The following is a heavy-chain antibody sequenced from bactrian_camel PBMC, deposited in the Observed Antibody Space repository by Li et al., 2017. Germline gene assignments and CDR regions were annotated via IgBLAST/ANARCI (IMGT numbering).Heavy chain of an antibody. CDR3: ALAVAYCNYPALKELPYNY. V-gene: IGHV3S42*01. CDR1: GLPFSSYA. D-gene: IGHD1*01. J-gene: IGHJ4*01. Sequence: VQLVESGGGLVQPGGSLRLSCAASGLPFSSYAMTWVRQAPGKGLEWVSSIQESGVGTGYAESVKGRFTISRDSAKNTLYLQMNSLKPEDTAMYYCALAVAYCNYPALKELPYNYWGQGTQVTVS. CDR2: IQESGVGT.